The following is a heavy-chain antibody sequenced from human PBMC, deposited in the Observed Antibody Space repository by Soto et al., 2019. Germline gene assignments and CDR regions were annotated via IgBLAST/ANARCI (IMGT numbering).Heavy chain of an antibody. V-gene: IGHV5-51*01. J-gene: IGHJ6*02. D-gene: IGHD3-10*01. CDR3: ARTMVRGVMYYYYGMDV. CDR2: IYPGDSDT. CDR1: GYSFTSYW. Sequence: GESLKISCKGSGYSFTSYWIGWVRQMPGKGLEWMGIIYPGDSDTRYSPSFQGQVTISADKSISTAYLQWSSLKASDTAMYYCARTMVRGVMYYYYGMDVWGQGTTVTVSS.